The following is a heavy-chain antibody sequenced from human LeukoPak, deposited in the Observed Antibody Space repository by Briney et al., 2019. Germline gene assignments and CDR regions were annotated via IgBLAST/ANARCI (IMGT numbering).Heavy chain of an antibody. J-gene: IGHJ4*02. Sequence: ASLKVSCTASGYTFTSYGISWVRQAPGQGREWMGWISAYNGNTNYAQKLQGRVTMTTDTSTSTAYMELRSLRSDDTAVYYCARVGFRTYGSGSYPDYWGQGTLVTVSS. CDR3: ARVGFRTYGSGSYPDY. D-gene: IGHD3-10*01. CDR2: ISAYNGNT. CDR1: GYTFTSYG. V-gene: IGHV1-18*01.